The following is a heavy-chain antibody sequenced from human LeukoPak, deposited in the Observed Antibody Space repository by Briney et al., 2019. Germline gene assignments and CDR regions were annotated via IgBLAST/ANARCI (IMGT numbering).Heavy chain of an antibody. J-gene: IGHJ4*02. CDR3: ARGFSSSGWYLSDY. Sequence: GASVKVSCKASGYTFTSYGISWVRQAPGQGLEWMGWISTYNGNTNYAQKLQGRVSMTTDTSTSTAYMDLRSLRSDDTAVYYCARGFSSSGWYLSDYWGQGTLVTVSS. D-gene: IGHD6-19*01. CDR2: ISTYNGNT. V-gene: IGHV1-18*01. CDR1: GYTFTSYG.